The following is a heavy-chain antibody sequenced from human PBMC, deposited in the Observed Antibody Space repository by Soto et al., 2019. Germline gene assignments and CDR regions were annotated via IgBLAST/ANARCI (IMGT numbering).Heavy chain of an antibody. Sequence: SETLSLTCTVSGGSISSDYWSWIRQPPGKGLEWIGYIYYTGTTIYNPSLMSRVTISVDTSKNQFSLKLSSVTAADTAVYYCARDSGRVYGMDVSGQGTTVTVSS. CDR2: IYYTGTT. CDR3: ARDSGRVYGMDV. J-gene: IGHJ6*02. CDR1: GGSISSDY. V-gene: IGHV4-59*01.